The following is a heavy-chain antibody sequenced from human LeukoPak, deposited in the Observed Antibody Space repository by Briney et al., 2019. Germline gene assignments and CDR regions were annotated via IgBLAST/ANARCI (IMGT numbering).Heavy chain of an antibody. V-gene: IGHV3-7*01. J-gene: IGHJ4*02. Sequence: GGSLRLSCAAPGFTFSSYWMSWVRQAPGKGLEWVANIKQDGSEKYYVDSVKGRFTISRDNAKNSLYLQMNSLRAEDTAVYYCARIAAAGPFDYWGQGTLVTVSS. D-gene: IGHD6-13*01. CDR1: GFTFSSYW. CDR3: ARIAAAGPFDY. CDR2: IKQDGSEK.